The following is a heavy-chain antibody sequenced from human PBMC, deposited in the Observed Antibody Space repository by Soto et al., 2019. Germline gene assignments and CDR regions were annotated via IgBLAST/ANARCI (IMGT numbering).Heavy chain of an antibody. CDR1: GGSFNTTDW. D-gene: IGHD2-21*02. CDR3: ARVRFNFTARACFDY. Sequence: VQLQESGPGLVEPSGTLSLTCAVSGGSFNTTDWWSWVRQPPGKGLEWGGEIQPQMGTNYNPALKTRLNVSVDKSKRQFYLRLTSVTAADTAVYYCARVRFNFTARACFDYWGQGTLVTVSS. V-gene: IGHV4-4*02. CDR2: IQPQMGT. J-gene: IGHJ4*02.